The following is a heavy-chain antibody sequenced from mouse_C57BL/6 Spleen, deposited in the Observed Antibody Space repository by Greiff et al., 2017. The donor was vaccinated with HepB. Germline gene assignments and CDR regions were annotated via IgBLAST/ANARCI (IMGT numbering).Heavy chain of an antibody. CDR3: TGRGYYGSSAY. CDR2: IRLKSDNYAT. CDR1: GFTFSNYW. J-gene: IGHJ3*01. D-gene: IGHD1-1*01. Sequence: EVKLMESGGGLVQPGGSMKLSCVASGFTFSNYWMNWVRQSPEKGLEWVAQIRLKSDNYATHYAESVKGRFTISRDDSKSSVYLQMNNLRAEDTGIYYCTGRGYYGSSAYWGQGTLVTVSA. V-gene: IGHV6-3*01.